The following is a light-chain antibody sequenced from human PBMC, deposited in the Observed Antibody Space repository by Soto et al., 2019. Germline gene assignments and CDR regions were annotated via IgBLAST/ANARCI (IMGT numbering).Light chain of an antibody. CDR1: QSVSSSY. Sequence: QSPSSLCASVLYRVTITCRASQSVSSSYLVWHQQKHGQAPRLLIYAASRRATGIQDRFSGSGSGTDFTLTISRLEPEDFAVYYCQQYGSSPWTFGQGTKVDI. J-gene: IGKJ1*01. CDR3: QQYGSSPWT. V-gene: IGKV3-20*01. CDR2: AAS.